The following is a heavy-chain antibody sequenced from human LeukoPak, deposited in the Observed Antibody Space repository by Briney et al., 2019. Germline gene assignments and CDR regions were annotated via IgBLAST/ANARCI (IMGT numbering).Heavy chain of an antibody. V-gene: IGHV1-46*01. J-gene: IGHJ5*02. CDR1: GYTFTSYY. CDR3: ARAGLQYSGYDARYNWFDP. D-gene: IGHD5-12*01. Sequence: ASVKVSCKASGYTFTSYYMHWVRQAPGQGLEWMGIINPSGGSTSYAQKFQGRVTMTRDTSTSTVYMELSSLRSEDTAVYYCARAGLQYSGYDARYNWFDPWGQGTLVAVSS. CDR2: INPSGGST.